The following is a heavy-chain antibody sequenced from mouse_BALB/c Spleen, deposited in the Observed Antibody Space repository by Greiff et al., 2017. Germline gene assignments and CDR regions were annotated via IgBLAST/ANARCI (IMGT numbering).Heavy chain of an antibody. CDR1: GFTFSSYA. CDR3: AREGITTVVAPDY. Sequence: EVQLVESGGGLVKPGGSLKLSCAASGFTFSSYAMSWVRQTPEKRLEWVASISSGGSTYYPDSVKGRFTISRDNARNILYLQMSSLRSEDTAMYYCAREGITTVVAPDYWGQGTTLTVSS. J-gene: IGHJ2*01. D-gene: IGHD1-1*01. V-gene: IGHV5-6-5*01. CDR2: ISSGGST.